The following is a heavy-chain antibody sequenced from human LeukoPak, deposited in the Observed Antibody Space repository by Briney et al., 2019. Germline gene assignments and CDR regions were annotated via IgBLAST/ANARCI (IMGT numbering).Heavy chain of an antibody. CDR2: INSDGSST. J-gene: IGHJ4*02. Sequence: GGSLRLSCAASGFTFSSYWMHWVRQAPGKGLVWVSRINSDGSSTSYADSVKGRFTISRDNAKNTLYLQMNSLRAEDTAVYYCARQIHSSGYDYWYWGQGTLVTVS. CDR3: ARQIHSSGYDYWY. CDR1: GFTFSSYW. D-gene: IGHD5-12*01. V-gene: IGHV3-74*01.